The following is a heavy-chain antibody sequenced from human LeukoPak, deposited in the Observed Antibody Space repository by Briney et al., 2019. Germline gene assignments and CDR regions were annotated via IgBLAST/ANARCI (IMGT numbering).Heavy chain of an antibody. V-gene: IGHV3-23*01. J-gene: IGHJ4*02. D-gene: IGHD1-26*01. CDR2: ISGSGGKT. CDR1: GFTFSSYA. Sequence: PGGSLRLPCAASGFTFSSYAMSWVRQAPGKGLEWVSAISGSGGKTYYAVSVKGRFSISRDDSKNTLYLQMNSLRAEDTAIYYCAKGLQWELPFDYWGQGTLVTVSS. CDR3: AKGLQWELPFDY.